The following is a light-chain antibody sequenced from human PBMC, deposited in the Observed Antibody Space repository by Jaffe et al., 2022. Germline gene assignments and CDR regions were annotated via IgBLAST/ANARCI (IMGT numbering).Light chain of an antibody. Sequence: DIQLTQSPSFLSASVGDRVIITCRVSHDINTSLAWYQQSPGKAPKVLVYAGFNLESGVSSRFGGSVSGTEFTLSIASLQPEDSATYFCQQHQYYPITFGQGTRLDIK. CDR1: HDINTS. CDR3: QQHQYYPIT. V-gene: IGKV1-9*01. CDR2: AGF. J-gene: IGKJ5*01.